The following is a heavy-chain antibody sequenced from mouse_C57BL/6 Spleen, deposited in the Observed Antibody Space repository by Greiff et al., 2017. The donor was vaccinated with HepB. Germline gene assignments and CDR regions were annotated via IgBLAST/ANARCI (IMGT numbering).Heavy chain of an antibody. V-gene: IGHV10-3*01. Sequence: EVMLVESGGGLVQPKGSLKLSCAASGFTFNTYAMHWVRQAPGKGLEWVARIRSKSSNYATYYADSVKDRFTISRDDSQSMLYLQMNNLKTEDTAMYYCVRDRGYSNHRDMDYWGQGTSVTVSS. CDR3: VRDRGYSNHRDMDY. CDR1: GFTFNTYA. J-gene: IGHJ4*01. D-gene: IGHD2-5*01. CDR2: IRSKSSNYAT.